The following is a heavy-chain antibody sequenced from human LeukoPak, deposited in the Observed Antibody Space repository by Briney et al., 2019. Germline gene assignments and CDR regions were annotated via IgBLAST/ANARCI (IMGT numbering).Heavy chain of an antibody. CDR3: ARDFWGASDX. D-gene: IGHD1-26*01. CDR2: IKQDGSEK. V-gene: IGHV3-7*01. Sequence: EWVANIKQDGSEKYYVDSVKGRFTISRDNAKNSLYLQMNSLRAEDTAVYYCARDFWGASDXWGQXTL. J-gene: IGHJ4*02.